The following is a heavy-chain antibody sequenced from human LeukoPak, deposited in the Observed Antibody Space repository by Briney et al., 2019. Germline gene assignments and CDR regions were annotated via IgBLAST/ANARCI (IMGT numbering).Heavy chain of an antibody. Sequence: GGSLRLSCAASGFTFDDYAMHWVRQAPGKGLEWVSGISWNSGSIGYADSVKGRFTISRDNAKNSLYLQMNILRAEDMALYYCAKGASGSPSSAFLNYWGQGTLVTVSS. CDR2: ISWNSGSI. D-gene: IGHD1-26*01. CDR3: AKGASGSPSSAFLNY. V-gene: IGHV3-9*03. CDR1: GFTFDDYA. J-gene: IGHJ4*02.